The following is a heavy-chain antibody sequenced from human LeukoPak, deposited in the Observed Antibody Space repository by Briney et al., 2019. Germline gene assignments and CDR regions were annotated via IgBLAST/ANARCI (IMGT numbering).Heavy chain of an antibody. CDR1: GFTFSSYS. J-gene: IGHJ6*02. CDR3: ASAIASYCSGGSCYPPFGYYYGMDV. V-gene: IGHV3-48*02. CDR2: ISSSSSTI. Sequence: GGALRLSCAASGFTFSSYSMNWVRQAPGKGLEWVSYISSSSSTIYYAESVRGRFPISRDNAKNSLYLQMNTLRDEDTPVYYCASAIASYCSGGSCYPPFGYYYGMDVWGQGTTVTVSS. D-gene: IGHD2-15*01.